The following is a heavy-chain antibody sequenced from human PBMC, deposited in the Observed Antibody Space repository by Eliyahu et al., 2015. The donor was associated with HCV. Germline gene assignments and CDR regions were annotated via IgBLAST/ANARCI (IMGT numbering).Heavy chain of an antibody. D-gene: IGHD6-13*01. CDR1: GGSFSGYY. V-gene: IGHV4-34*01. CDR3: AREVVGAAPPGWFDP. J-gene: IGHJ5*02. Sequence: QVQLQQWGAGLLKPSETLSLTCAVYGGSFSGYYWSWIRQPPGKGLEWIGEINHSGSTNYNPSLKSRVTISVDTSKNQFSLKLSSVTAADTAVYYCAREVVGAAPPGWFDPWGQGTLVTVSS. CDR2: INHSGST.